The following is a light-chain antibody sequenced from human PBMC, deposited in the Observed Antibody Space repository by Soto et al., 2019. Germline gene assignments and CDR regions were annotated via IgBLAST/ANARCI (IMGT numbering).Light chain of an antibody. CDR1: QSVSSD. J-gene: IGKJ1*01. V-gene: IGKV3-15*01. Sequence: IVMTQSPATLSVSPGERATLSCRASQSVSSDLAWYQQKPGQPPRLLIYGASTRATGIPVRFSGSGSETEFALTISSLQSEDFAVYYCQQYNDWPTFGQGTKWIS. CDR3: QQYNDWPT. CDR2: GAS.